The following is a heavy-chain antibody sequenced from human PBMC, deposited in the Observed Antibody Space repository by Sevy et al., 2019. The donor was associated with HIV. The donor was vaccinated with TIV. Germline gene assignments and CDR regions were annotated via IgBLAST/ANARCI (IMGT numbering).Heavy chain of an antibody. V-gene: IGHV3-23*01. J-gene: IGHJ3*02. Sequence: GGSLRLSCAASGFTFSSYAMSWVRQAPGKGLEWVSAISGSGGSTYYAHSVKGRFTISRDNSKNTLYLQMNSLRAEDTAVYYCVRFRYHDAFDIWGQGTMVTVSS. CDR1: GFTFSSYA. CDR2: ISGSGGST. D-gene: IGHD3-16*01. CDR3: VRFRYHDAFDI.